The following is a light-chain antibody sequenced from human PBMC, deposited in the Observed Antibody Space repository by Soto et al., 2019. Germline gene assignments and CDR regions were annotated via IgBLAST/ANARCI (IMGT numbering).Light chain of an antibody. V-gene: IGKV1-17*01. CDR1: QGIGND. Sequence: DIQRTQSPCSLAASGGGIVTGTRRASQGIGNDLGWYQQKPGNAPKRLIYAASTLQSGVPSRFSGSGSGTAFTLTLRSLQPEDFATYYCVHLDSYPRTFGQGTKVDIK. CDR2: AAS. J-gene: IGKJ1*01. CDR3: VHLDSYPRT.